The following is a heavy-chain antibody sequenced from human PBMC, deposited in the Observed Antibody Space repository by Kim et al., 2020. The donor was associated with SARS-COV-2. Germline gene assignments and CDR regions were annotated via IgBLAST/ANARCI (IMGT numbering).Heavy chain of an antibody. D-gene: IGHD5-12*01. J-gene: IGHJ4*02. V-gene: IGHV1-46*01. CDR3: ARDQGGYTPLLVSD. Sequence: AQKFQGRVTITRDTSTSTVYMELSSRRSEDTAVYYCARDQGGYTPLLVSDWGQGTLVTVSS.